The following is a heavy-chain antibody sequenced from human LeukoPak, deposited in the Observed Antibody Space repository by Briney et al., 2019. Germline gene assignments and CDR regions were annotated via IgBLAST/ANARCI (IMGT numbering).Heavy chain of an antibody. CDR2: VKRDGSEK. CDR3: ARDHLLWFGESHDY. CDR1: GFTFSSYW. V-gene: IGHV3-7*01. D-gene: IGHD3-10*01. J-gene: IGHJ4*02. Sequence: GGSLRLSCAASGFTFSSYWMSWVRQAPGKGLEWVANVKRDGSEKYYVDSVKGRFTISRDNAKNSLYLQMNSLRAEDTAVYYCARDHLLWFGESHDYWGQGTLVTVSS.